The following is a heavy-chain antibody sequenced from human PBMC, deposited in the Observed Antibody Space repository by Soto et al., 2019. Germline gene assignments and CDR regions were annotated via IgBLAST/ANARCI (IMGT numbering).Heavy chain of an antibody. CDR1: GISFINHY. D-gene: IGHD3-3*01. CDR2: INPAGSVT. V-gene: IGHV1-46*01. J-gene: IGHJ6*02. Sequence: ASVKVSCKASGISFINHYVHWVRQAPGQGPEWMGVINPAGSVTVYALKLQDRVTVTRDTSTSTAYMDLRSLRSDDTAVYYCARDQGITTFGVYSMYYNGMDVWGPGTTVTVSS. CDR3: ARDQGITTFGVYSMYYNGMDV.